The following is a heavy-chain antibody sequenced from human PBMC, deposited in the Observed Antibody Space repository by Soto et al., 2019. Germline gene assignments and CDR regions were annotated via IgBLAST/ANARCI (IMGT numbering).Heavy chain of an antibody. J-gene: IGHJ4*02. V-gene: IGHV6-1*01. CDR1: GDSVSSNSAA. CDR2: TYYRSKWYN. Sequence: SPTLSLTCAISGDSVSSNSAAWNWIRQSPSRGLEWLGRTYYRSKWYNDYAVSVKSRITINPDTSKNQFSLQLNSVTPEDTAVYYCSREGGSGYDPGQFDYRGQGTLVPVSS. CDR3: SREGGSGYDPGQFDY. D-gene: IGHD5-12*01.